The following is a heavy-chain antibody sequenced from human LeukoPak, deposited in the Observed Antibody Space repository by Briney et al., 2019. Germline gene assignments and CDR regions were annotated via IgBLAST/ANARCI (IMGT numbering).Heavy chain of an antibody. CDR2: IYYSGST. D-gene: IGHD6-19*01. J-gene: IGHJ4*02. CDR1: GGSISSYY. V-gene: IGHV4-59*08. Sequence: KPSETLSLTCTVSGGSISSYYWSWIRQPPGKGLEWIGYIYYSGSTNYNPSLKSRVTIPVDTSKNQFSLRLSSVTAADTAVYYCARQNRPQWLVDYWGQGTLVTVSS. CDR3: ARQNRPQWLVDY.